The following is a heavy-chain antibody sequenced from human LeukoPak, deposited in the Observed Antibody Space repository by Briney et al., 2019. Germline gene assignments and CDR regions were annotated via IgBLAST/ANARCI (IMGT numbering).Heavy chain of an antibody. CDR3: AKDTVEYYYDSSGYY. J-gene: IGHJ4*02. CDR1: GFTFSSYA. V-gene: IGHV3-23*01. Sequence: PGGSLRLSCAASGFTFSSYAMSWVRQAPGKGLEWVSAISGSGGSTYYADSVKGRFTISRDNSKNTLYLQMNSLRAADTAVYYCAKDTVEYYYDSSGYYWGQGTLVTVSS. D-gene: IGHD3-22*01. CDR2: ISGSGGST.